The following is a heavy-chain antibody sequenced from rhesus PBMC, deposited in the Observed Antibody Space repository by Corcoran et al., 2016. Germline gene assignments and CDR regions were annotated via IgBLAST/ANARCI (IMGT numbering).Heavy chain of an antibody. V-gene: IGHV3-119*01. CDR3: AKDSYSSGWDY. Sequence: EVQLVESGGGLVQHGGSLRLSCAASGLTFSSYWMYWVRQSPGKGLEWVSRISSDRSTTSYADSVKGRFTISRENAKNSLYRQMNSLRAEDTAVYYCAKDSYSSGWDYWGQGVLVTVSS. J-gene: IGHJ4*01. D-gene: IGHD6-31*01. CDR1: GLTFSSYW. CDR2: ISSDRSTT.